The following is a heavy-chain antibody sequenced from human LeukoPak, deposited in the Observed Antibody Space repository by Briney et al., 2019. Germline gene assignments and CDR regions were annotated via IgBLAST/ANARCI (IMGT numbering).Heavy chain of an antibody. V-gene: IGHV5-51*01. CDR3: AKQKQGGYYYYGLDV. D-gene: IGHD3-16*01. CDR2: IYPGDSDI. CDR1: GYNFTTYS. Sequence: GESLKISCKGSGYNFTTYSIGWVRQMPGKGLEWMGIIYPGDSDIRYSPSFQGQVTISADKSISTAYLQWSSLKASDTAMYYCAKQKQGGYYYYGLDVWGQGTTVTVSS. J-gene: IGHJ6*02.